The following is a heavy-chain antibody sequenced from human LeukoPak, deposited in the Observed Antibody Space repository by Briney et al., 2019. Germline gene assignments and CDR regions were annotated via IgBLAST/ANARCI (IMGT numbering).Heavy chain of an antibody. V-gene: IGHV4-59*01. J-gene: IGHJ5*02. D-gene: IGHD3-3*01. CDR3: ARRVEGHGFWSGYYEGWFDP. CDR1: GGSISSYY. CDR2: IYYSGST. Sequence: SETLSLTCTVSGGSISSYYWSWIRQPPGKGLEWIGYIYYSGSTNYNPSLKSRVTISVDTSKNQFSLKLSSVTAADTAVYYCARRVEGHGFWSGYYEGWFDPWGQGTLVTVSS.